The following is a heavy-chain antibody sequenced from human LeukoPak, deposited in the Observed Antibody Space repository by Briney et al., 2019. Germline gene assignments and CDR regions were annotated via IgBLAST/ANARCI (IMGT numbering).Heavy chain of an antibody. CDR3: ARDNSVRDEAWWFNP. Sequence: ASVKASCKASGYTFNTYGIMWLRQAPGQGLEWMGWISDYNGYTNYAQKFQGRVTLTRDMSTSTDYLELSSLRSEDTAVYYCARDNSVRDEAWWFNPWGQGTLVTVSS. D-gene: IGHD5-24*01. CDR2: ISDYNGYT. CDR1: GYTFNTYG. J-gene: IGHJ5*02. V-gene: IGHV1-18*01.